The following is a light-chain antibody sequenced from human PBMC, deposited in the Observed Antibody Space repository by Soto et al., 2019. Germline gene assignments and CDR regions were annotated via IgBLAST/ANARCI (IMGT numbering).Light chain of an antibody. CDR2: WAS. CDR3: QQYYSPPWT. J-gene: IGKJ1*01. Sequence: DIVMTQSPDSLAVSLGERATINCKSSQSVLYSSNNENYLAWYQQKPGQPPRLLICWASTRESGVPDRFSGSGSGTDFTLTISSLQAEDVAVYYCQQYYSPPWTFGQGTKVEIK. V-gene: IGKV4-1*01. CDR1: QSVLYSSNNENY.